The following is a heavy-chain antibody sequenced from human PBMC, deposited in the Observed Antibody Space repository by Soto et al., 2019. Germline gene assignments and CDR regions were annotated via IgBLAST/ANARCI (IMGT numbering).Heavy chain of an antibody. J-gene: IGHJ6*02. CDR3: AKDGYDYYDSSGYYYVGYYYYGMDV. D-gene: IGHD3-22*01. CDR2: ISGSGGST. CDR1: GFTFSSYA. Sequence: GGSLRLSCAASGFTFSSYAMSWVRQAPGKGLEWVSAISGSGGSTYYADSVKGRFTISRDNSKNTLYLQMNSLRAEDTAVYYFAKDGYDYYDSSGYYYVGYYYYGMDVWGQGTTVTVSS. V-gene: IGHV3-23*01.